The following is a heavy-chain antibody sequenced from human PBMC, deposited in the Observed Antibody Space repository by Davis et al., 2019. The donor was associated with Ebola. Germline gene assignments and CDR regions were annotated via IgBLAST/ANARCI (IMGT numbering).Heavy chain of an antibody. J-gene: IGHJ6*02. D-gene: IGHD3-10*01. CDR3: AKDQGGSLGQPYYYYGMDV. V-gene: IGHV3-21*01. Sequence: GESLKISCAASGFTFSSYSMNWVRQAPGKGLEWVSSITSSSSYIYYADSVKGRFTISRDNAKNTLYLQMNSLRAEDTAVYYCAKDQGGSLGQPYYYYGMDVWGQGTTVTVSS. CDR2: ITSSSSYI. CDR1: GFTFSSYS.